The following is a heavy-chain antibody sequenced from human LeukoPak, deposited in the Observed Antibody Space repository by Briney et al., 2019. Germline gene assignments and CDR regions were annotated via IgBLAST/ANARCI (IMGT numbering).Heavy chain of an antibody. V-gene: IGHV4-39*01. J-gene: IGHJ4*02. CDR2: IYYSGST. CDR3: ARAIGYSSVFEY. CDR1: DGSISSSSYY. Sequence: SETLSLTCTVSDGSISSSSYYWGWIRQPPGKGLEWIGSIYYSGSTYYSPSLKSRVAISVDTSKNQFSLKLSSVTAADTAVYYCARAIGYSSVFEYWGQGFLVTVSS. D-gene: IGHD6-19*01.